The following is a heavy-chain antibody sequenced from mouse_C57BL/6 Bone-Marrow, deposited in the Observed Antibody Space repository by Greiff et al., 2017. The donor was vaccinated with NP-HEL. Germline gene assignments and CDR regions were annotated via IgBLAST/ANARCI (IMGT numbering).Heavy chain of an antibody. CDR2: ISNGGGST. Sequence: EVQRVESGGGLVQPGGSLKLSCAASGFTFSDYYMYWVRQTPEKRLEWVAYISNGGGSTYYPDTVKGRFTISRDNAKNTLYLQMSRLKSEDTAMYYCARVGNSWYFDVWGTGTTVTVSS. CDR3: ARVGNSWYFDV. CDR1: GFTFSDYY. J-gene: IGHJ1*03. V-gene: IGHV5-12*01. D-gene: IGHD2-1*01.